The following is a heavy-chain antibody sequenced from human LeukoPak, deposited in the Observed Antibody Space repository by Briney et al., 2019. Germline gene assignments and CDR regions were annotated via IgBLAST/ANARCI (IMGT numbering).Heavy chain of an antibody. J-gene: IGHJ4*02. V-gene: IGHV3-49*04. CDR1: GFPFSNYD. CDR2: IRSKVYGGTP. CDR3: TRDQTPYY. Sequence: PGGSLRLSCAASGFPFSNYDMSWVRQAPGKGLEWVGFIRSKVYGGTPEYAASVKGRFTISRDDSKGVAYLQMSSLKTEDTAVYYCTRDQTPYYWGQGTLVTVSS.